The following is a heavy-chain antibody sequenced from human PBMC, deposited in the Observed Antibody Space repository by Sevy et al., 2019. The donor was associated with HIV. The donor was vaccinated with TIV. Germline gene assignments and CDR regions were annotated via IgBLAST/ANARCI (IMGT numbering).Heavy chain of an antibody. V-gene: IGHV3-30*03. CDR1: GFSFRAYG. D-gene: IGHD3-10*01. J-gene: IGHJ4*02. Sequence: GESLKISCVTSGFSFRAYGMHWVRQAPGKGLEWVSLISDDGSRKFYADSVEGRFTISRDNSKNTLYLRMDSLRGEDTALYYCAAGKSFSDYWGQGALVTVSS. CDR2: ISDDGSRK. CDR3: AAGKSFSDY.